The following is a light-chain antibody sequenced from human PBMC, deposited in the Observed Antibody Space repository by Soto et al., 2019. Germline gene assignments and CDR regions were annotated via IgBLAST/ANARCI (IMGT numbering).Light chain of an antibody. CDR2: DAS. CDR1: QSVSSF. V-gene: IGKV3-11*01. Sequence: EIVLTQSPGTLSLSPGERATLSFRASQSVSSFLAWYQQKPGQAPRLLIYDASNRATGIPARFSGSGSGTDFTLTISSLEPEDFAVYYCQQHTNWPLTFGGGTKVDI. CDR3: QQHTNWPLT. J-gene: IGKJ4*01.